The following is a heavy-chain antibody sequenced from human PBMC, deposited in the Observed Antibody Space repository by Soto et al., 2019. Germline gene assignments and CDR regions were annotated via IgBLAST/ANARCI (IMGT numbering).Heavy chain of an antibody. CDR2: ISSSSSYI. V-gene: IGHV3-21*01. CDR3: ARDSGITMVRGPKYWFDP. Sequence: GGSLRLSCAASGFTFSSYSMNWVRQAPGKGLEWVSSISSSSSYIYYADSVKGRFTISRDNAKNSLYLQMNSLRAEDTAVYYCARDSGITMVRGPKYWFDPWGQGTLVTVSS. J-gene: IGHJ5*02. D-gene: IGHD3-10*01. CDR1: GFTFSSYS.